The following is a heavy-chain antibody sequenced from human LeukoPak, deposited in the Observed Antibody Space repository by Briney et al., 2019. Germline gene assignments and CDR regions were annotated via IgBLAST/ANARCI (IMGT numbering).Heavy chain of an antibody. CDR3: ARGDTMVRGVIIKSYYYYGMDV. V-gene: IGHV3-7*01. CDR1: GFTFSSYW. D-gene: IGHD3-10*01. J-gene: IGHJ6*02. Sequence: PGGSLRLSCAASGFTFSSYWMSWVRQAPGKGLEWVANIKQDGSEKYYVDSVKGRFTISRDNAKNSLYLQMNSLRAEDTAVYYCARGDTMVRGVIIKSYYYYGMDVWGQGTTVTVSS. CDR2: IKQDGSEK.